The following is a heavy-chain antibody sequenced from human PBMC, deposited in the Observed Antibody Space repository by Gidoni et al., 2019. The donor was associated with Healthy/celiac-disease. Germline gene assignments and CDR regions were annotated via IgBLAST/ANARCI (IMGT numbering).Heavy chain of an antibody. Sequence: EVQLVESGGGLVKPGGSLRLSCAASGFTFSSYSMNWVRKAPGQGLAWVSSMSSSSSYRYYADSVKGRFTISRDNAKNSLYLQMNSLRAEDTAVYYGARGEGGSGSYYYYGMDVWGQGTTVTVSS. CDR3: ARGEGGSGSYYYYGMDV. J-gene: IGHJ6*02. V-gene: IGHV3-21*01. CDR1: GFTFSSYS. CDR2: MSSSSSYR. D-gene: IGHD3-10*01.